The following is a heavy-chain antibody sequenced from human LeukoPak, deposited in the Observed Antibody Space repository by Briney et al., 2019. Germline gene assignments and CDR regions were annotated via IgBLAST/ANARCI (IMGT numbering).Heavy chain of an antibody. Sequence: PGGSLRLSCAASGFTFSTYTMNWVRQDPGKGLEWVSSITSSSNYIYYADSVKGRFTISRDNAKNSLYLQMNSLRAEDTAVYYCATYSGPGAFDIWGQGTMVTVSS. CDR2: ITSSSNYI. V-gene: IGHV3-21*01. D-gene: IGHD1-26*01. J-gene: IGHJ3*02. CDR1: GFTFSTYT. CDR3: ATYSGPGAFDI.